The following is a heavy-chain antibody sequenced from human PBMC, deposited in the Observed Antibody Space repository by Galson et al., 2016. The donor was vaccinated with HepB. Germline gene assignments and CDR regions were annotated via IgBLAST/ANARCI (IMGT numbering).Heavy chain of an antibody. Sequence: SLRLSCAASGFTFSNYAMHWVRQAPGKGLEWVAVISYDGSNKYYADSVKGRFTISRDNSKNTLYLQMNSLRGDDTAVFYCAALEPYYFDYWGQGTLVTVSS. J-gene: IGHJ4*02. CDR1: GFTFSNYA. V-gene: IGHV3-30*04. CDR2: ISYDGSNK. CDR3: AALEPYYFDY. D-gene: IGHD1-1*01.